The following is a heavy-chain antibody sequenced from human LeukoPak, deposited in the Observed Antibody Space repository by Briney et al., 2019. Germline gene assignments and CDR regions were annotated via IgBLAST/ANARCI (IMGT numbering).Heavy chain of an antibody. CDR1: GFTFSSYG. Sequence: GGSLRLSCAASGFTFSSYGMHWVRQAPGKGLEWVAFIRYDGSNKFYADSVKGRFTISRDNSKNTLYLQINSLRAEDTAVYYCAKMDTALVTGYYYYYMDVWGTGTTVTVSS. V-gene: IGHV3-30*02. CDR2: IRYDGSNK. D-gene: IGHD5-18*01. CDR3: AKMDTALVTGYYYYYMDV. J-gene: IGHJ6*03.